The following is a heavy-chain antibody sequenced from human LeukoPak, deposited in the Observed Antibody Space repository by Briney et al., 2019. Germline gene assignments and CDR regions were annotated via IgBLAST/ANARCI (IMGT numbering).Heavy chain of an antibody. CDR2: INHSGST. CDR1: GGSFSGYY. J-gene: IGHJ6*02. V-gene: IGHV4-34*01. Sequence: SETLSLTCAVYGGSFSGYYWSWIRQPPGKGLEWIGEINHSGSTNYNPSLKSRVTISVDTSKNQFSLKLSSVTAADAAVYYCARDSWIQLWPPRARGMDVWGQGTTVTVSS. D-gene: IGHD5-18*01. CDR3: ARDSWIQLWPPRARGMDV.